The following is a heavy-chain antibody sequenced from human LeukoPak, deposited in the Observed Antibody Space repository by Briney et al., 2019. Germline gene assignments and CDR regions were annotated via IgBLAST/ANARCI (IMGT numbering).Heavy chain of an antibody. Sequence: PSETLSLTCTVSGGSISSYYWSWIRQPPGKGLEWIGYIYYSGSTYYNPSLKSRVTISVDTSKNQFSLKLSSVTAADTAVYYCAAVTNKYYYYGMDVWGQGTTVTVSS. CDR3: AAVTNKYYYYGMDV. J-gene: IGHJ6*02. CDR1: GGSISSYY. CDR2: IYYSGST. D-gene: IGHD4-17*01. V-gene: IGHV4-59*06.